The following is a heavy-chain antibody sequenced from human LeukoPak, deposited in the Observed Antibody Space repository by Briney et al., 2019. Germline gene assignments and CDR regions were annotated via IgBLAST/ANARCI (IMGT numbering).Heavy chain of an antibody. Sequence: GGSLRLSCAASGFTFINYWMSWVRQAPGKGLEWVSYISSSGSTIYYADSVKGRFTISRDNAKNSLYLQMNSPRAEDTAVYYCAELGITMIGGVWGKGTTVTISS. J-gene: IGHJ6*04. CDR1: GFTFINYW. V-gene: IGHV3-48*03. CDR3: AELGITMIGGV. CDR2: ISSSGSTI. D-gene: IGHD3-10*02.